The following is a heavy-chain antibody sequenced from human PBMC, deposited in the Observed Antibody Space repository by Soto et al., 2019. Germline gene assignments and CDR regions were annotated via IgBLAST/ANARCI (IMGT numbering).Heavy chain of an antibody. CDR3: ARHFTRTAYYYDSSGYVYFDY. CDR1: GYTFTSYG. J-gene: IGHJ4*02. CDR2: ISAYNGNT. Sequence: GASVKVSCKASGYTFTSYGISWVRQAPGQGLEWMGWISAYNGNTNYAQKLQGRVTMTTDTSTSTAYMELRSLRSDGTAVYYCARHFTRTAYYYDSSGYVYFDYWGQGTLVTVSS. D-gene: IGHD3-22*01. V-gene: IGHV1-18*01.